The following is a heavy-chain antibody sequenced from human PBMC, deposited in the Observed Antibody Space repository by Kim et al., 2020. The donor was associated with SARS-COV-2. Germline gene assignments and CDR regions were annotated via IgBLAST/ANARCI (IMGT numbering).Heavy chain of an antibody. D-gene: IGHD3-9*01. CDR3: ARDGRLTAYSTGAFDI. CDR2: IDTDGSET. Sequence: GGSLRLSCAASGFTFTEYWMHWVRQAPGKGLMWVSRIDTDGSETAYSDSVRGRFTISRDIAKNTLYLQMNSLTAEDTAVYYCARDGRLTAYSTGAFDIWG. V-gene: IGHV3-74*01. J-gene: IGHJ3*02. CDR1: GFTFTEYW.